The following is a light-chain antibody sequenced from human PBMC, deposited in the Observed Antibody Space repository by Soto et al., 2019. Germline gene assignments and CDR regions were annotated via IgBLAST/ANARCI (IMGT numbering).Light chain of an antibody. J-gene: IGLJ1*01. V-gene: IGLV2-14*01. CDR3: SSCTSSSNLLYV. Sequence: QSALTQPASVSGSPGQSITISCTGTSSDVGYHNYVSWYRQHPGKAPRLMIYEVNNRPSGVSNRFSGSKSGNTASLTISGLQADDEADYYCSSCTSSSNLLYVFGTGTKLTVL. CDR1: SSDVGYHNY. CDR2: EVN.